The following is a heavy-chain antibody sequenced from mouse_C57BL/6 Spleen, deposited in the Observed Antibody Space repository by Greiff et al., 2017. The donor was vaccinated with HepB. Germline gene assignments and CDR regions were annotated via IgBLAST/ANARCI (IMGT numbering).Heavy chain of an antibody. J-gene: IGHJ2*01. Sequence: QVQLQQSGAELVKPGASVKISCKASGYAFSSYWMNWVKQRPGKGLEWIGQIYPGDGDTNYNGKFKGKATLTADKSSSTAYMQLSSLTSEDSAVYFCARSQDYGSSWGFDYWGQGTTLTVSS. CDR1: GYAFSSYW. V-gene: IGHV1-80*01. CDR2: IYPGDGDT. D-gene: IGHD1-1*01. CDR3: ARSQDYGSSWGFDY.